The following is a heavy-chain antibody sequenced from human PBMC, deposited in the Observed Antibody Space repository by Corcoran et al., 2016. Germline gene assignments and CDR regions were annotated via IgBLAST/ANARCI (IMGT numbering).Heavy chain of an antibody. J-gene: IGHJ3*02. Sequence: QVQLQQSGPGLVKPSKTLSLTCAISGDSVSSNSAAWNWTRQSPSRGLEWLGRTYYRSKWYTDYAVSVKSRITINPATSKNQFSLKLNSGTPEDTAVYDCATYKLVQLWLQKGETGAFDIWGQVTMVTVSS. CDR3: ATYKLVQLWLQKGETGAFDI. V-gene: IGHV6-1*01. D-gene: IGHD5-18*01. CDR2: TYYRSKWYT. CDR1: GDSVSSNSAA.